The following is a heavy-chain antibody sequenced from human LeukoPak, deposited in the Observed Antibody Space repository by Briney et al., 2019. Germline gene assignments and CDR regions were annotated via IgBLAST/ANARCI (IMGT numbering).Heavy chain of an antibody. J-gene: IGHJ6*02. CDR3: AKDYYYYYGMDV. Sequence: SXXAXGVTXXXYAMSWVRQAPGKGLEWVSAISGSGGSTYYADSVKGRFTISRDNSKNTLYLQMNSLRAEDTAVYYCAKDYYYYYGMDVWGQGTTVTVSS. CDR1: GVTXXXYA. V-gene: IGHV3-23*01. CDR2: ISGSGGST.